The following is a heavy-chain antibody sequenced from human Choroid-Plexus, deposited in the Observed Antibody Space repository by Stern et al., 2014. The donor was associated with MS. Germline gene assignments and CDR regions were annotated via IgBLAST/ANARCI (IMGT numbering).Heavy chain of an antibody. CDR2: VSYDGSNK. Sequence: VQLVQSGGGVGQPGRPLRLSCVASGFTLGSRAMHWVRQAPGKGLEWVAGVSYDGSNKYYADSVKGRFTISRDNSQNTLYMQMSSLRPEDTAVYYCAKDRQYLTYFFDHWGQGSLVTVSS. V-gene: IGHV3-30*18. J-gene: IGHJ5*02. D-gene: IGHD2/OR15-2a*01. CDR1: GFTLGSRA. CDR3: AKDRQYLTYFFDH.